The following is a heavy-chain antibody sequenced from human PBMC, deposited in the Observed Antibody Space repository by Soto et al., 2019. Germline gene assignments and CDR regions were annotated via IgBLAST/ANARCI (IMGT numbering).Heavy chain of an antibody. J-gene: IGHJ4*02. CDR2: ISSNGGST. CDR3: AKRQRGDGFAVDF. CDR1: GFTFTTFG. D-gene: IGHD3-10*01. Sequence: EVQLLESGGGLVQPGQSLRLSCVASGFTFTTFGMIWVRQAPGKGLEWVSGISSNGGSTYYADSVEGRFTVSRDSSKNTLYLQLNSLRVEDTALFYCAKRQRGDGFAVDFWGRGTLVTVSS. V-gene: IGHV3-23*01.